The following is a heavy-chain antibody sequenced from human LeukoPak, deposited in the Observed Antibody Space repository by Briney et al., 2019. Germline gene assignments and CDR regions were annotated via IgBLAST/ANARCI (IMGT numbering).Heavy chain of an antibody. J-gene: IGHJ4*01. CDR3: ARGGPNPSGWLLDN. CDR1: GYNFTNYA. V-gene: IGHV1-3*01. CDR2: IDGDNGKT. Sequence: GASVKVSCKASGYNFTNYAMHWVRQAPGQRLQWMGCIDGDNGKTQYSPNFQGRITITRDTSANTAYIEVSSLRSEDTAVYYCARGGPNPSGWLLDNWGHGTLVTVSS. D-gene: IGHD6-19*01.